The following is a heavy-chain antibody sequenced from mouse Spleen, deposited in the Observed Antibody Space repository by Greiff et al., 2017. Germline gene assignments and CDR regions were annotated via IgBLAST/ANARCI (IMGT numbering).Heavy chain of an antibody. Sequence: QVQLKESGAELVRPGASVKLSCKASGYTFTDYYINWVKQRPGQGLEWIARIYPGSGNTYYNEKFKGKATLTAEKSSSTAYMQLSSLTSEDSAVYFCARWSTTVVFDYWGQGTTLTVSS. CDR1: GYTFTDYY. CDR2: IYPGSGNT. V-gene: IGHV1-76*01. J-gene: IGHJ2*01. CDR3: ARWSTTVVFDY. D-gene: IGHD1-1*01.